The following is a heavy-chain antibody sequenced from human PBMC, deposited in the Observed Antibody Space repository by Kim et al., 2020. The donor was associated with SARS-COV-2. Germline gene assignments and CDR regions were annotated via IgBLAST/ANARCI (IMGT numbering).Heavy chain of an antibody. CDR1: GFFFSDYA. J-gene: IGHJ6*02. V-gene: IGHV3-23*01. D-gene: IGHD1-1*01. Sequence: GGSLRLSCVASGFFFSDYAMSWVRQPPGQGLEWVSTVSGTAVNTYYTDSVKGRFTVSRDNAKNTVFLQINNVRGDDTALFFCARGPGTTRGGFDYYAMDVWGQGTTVPVSS. CDR3: ARGPGTTRGGFDYYAMDV. CDR2: VSGTAVNT.